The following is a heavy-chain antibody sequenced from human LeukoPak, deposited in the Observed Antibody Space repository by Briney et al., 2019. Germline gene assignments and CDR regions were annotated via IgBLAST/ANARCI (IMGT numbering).Heavy chain of an antibody. CDR1: RGTFSSYA. V-gene: IGHV1-69*13. Sequence: ASVKGSCKASRGTFSSYAISWVRPAPGQGLEWMGGIIPIFGTANYAQKFQGRVTITADESTSTAYMELSSLRSEDTAVYYCARTSYDYVWGSYRLFDYWGQGTLVTVSS. CDR3: ARTSYDYVWGSYRLFDY. D-gene: IGHD3-16*02. J-gene: IGHJ4*02. CDR2: IIPIFGTA.